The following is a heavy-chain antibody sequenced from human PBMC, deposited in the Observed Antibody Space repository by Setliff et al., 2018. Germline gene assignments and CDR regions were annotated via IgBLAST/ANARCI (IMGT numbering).Heavy chain of an antibody. D-gene: IGHD5-12*01. J-gene: IGHJ4*02. V-gene: IGHV5-51*01. CDR2: IYPGDSDA. CDR1: GYSFSNFW. Sequence: GESLKISCKGSGYSFSNFWIGWVRQMPGRGLEWMGIIYPGDSDARYSPSFRGQVTISVDKSISTAYLQWRSLKASDIAMYYCARVGYNSFFDYWGQGTLVTVSS. CDR3: ARVGYNSFFDY.